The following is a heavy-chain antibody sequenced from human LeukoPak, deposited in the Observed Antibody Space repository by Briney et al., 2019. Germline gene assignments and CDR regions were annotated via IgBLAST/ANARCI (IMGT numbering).Heavy chain of an antibody. CDR3: ARDISSGWYLGRFDP. CDR1: GGSLSSYY. J-gene: IGHJ5*02. Sequence: SQTLSLTCTVSGGSLSSYYCSWVRQPPGKGLEWSGYIYYSGSTNYNPSLKSRVTISVDTSKNQFSRKLSSVTAADTAVYYCARDISSGWYLGRFDPWGQGTLVTVSS. D-gene: IGHD6-19*01. V-gene: IGHV4-59*01. CDR2: IYYSGST.